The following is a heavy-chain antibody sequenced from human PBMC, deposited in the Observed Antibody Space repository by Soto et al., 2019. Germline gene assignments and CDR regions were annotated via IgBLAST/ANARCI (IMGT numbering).Heavy chain of an antibody. CDR3: ARDSTLRYFDSGAFDI. D-gene: IGHD3-9*01. V-gene: IGHV3-30-3*01. CDR2: ISYDGSNK. Sequence: PGGSLRLSCAASGFTFSSYAMHWVRQAPGKGLEWVAVISYDGSNKYYADSVKGRFTISRDNAKNTLYLQMNSLRAEDTAVYYCARDSTLRYFDSGAFDIWGQGTMVTVSS. J-gene: IGHJ3*02. CDR1: GFTFSSYA.